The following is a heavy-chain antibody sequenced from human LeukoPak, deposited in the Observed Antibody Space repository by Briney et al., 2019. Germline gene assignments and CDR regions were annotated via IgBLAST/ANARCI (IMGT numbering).Heavy chain of an antibody. CDR2: IYYSGST. CDR1: GGSISSGDYY. D-gene: IGHD2-2*01. Sequence: SETLSLTCTVSGGSISSGDYYWSWIRQPPGKGLEWIGYIYYSGSTYYNPSLKSRVIISVDTSKNQFSLKLSSVTAADAAVYYRARERGRAVVVVPAATLDAFDIWGQGTMVTVSS. V-gene: IGHV4-30-4*01. CDR3: ARERGRAVVVVPAATLDAFDI. J-gene: IGHJ3*02.